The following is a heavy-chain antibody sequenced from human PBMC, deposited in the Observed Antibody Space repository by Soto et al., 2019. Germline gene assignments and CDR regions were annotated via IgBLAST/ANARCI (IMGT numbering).Heavy chain of an antibody. CDR2: ITSSGDSI. J-gene: IGHJ4*02. D-gene: IGHD2-21*02. CDR3: ARLPKGSMVTS. Sequence: GGSLRLSCAVSGFRFGEHSMNWVRQAPGKGLEWLSYITSSGDSIYYADSVKGRFTVSRDNAKNSLFLHMNSLRDDDTAVYYCARLPKGSMVTSWGQGTLVTVSS. CDR1: GFRFGEHS. V-gene: IGHV3-48*02.